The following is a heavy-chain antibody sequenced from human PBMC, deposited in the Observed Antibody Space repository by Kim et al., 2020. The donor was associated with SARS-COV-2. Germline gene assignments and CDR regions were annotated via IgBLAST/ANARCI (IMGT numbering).Heavy chain of an antibody. Sequence: ASVKVSCKVSGYTLTELSMHWVRQAPGKGLEWMGGFDPEDGETIYAQKFQGRVTMTADTSTDTAYMELSSLRSEDTAVYYCATGLPPGIAAAGTDYWGQGTLVTVSS. J-gene: IGHJ4*02. CDR1: GYTLTELS. D-gene: IGHD6-13*01. CDR2: FDPEDGET. CDR3: ATGLPPGIAAAGTDY. V-gene: IGHV1-24*01.